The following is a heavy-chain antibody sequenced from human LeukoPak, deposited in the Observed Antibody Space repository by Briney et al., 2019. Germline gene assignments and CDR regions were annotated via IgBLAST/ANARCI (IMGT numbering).Heavy chain of an antibody. Sequence: GGSLRLSCAASRFTFSSYSMNWVRQAPGEGLEWVSYISYSSSAIYYADSVKGRFTISRDNAKNSLYLQMNSLRAEDTAVYYCARGAGRHGDYRDYWGQGTLVTVSS. D-gene: IGHD4-17*01. CDR3: ARGAGRHGDYRDY. V-gene: IGHV3-48*04. CDR1: RFTFSSYS. J-gene: IGHJ4*02. CDR2: ISYSSSAI.